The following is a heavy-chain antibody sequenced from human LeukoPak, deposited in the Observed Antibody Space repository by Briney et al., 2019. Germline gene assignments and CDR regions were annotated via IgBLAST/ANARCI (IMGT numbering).Heavy chain of an antibody. CDR2: IYTSGST. D-gene: IGHD6-19*01. J-gene: IGHJ5*02. CDR1: GSSISSGSYY. CDR3: ASSYSSGWYLS. V-gene: IGHV4-61*02. Sequence: SETLSLTCTVSGSSISSGSYYWSWIRQPAGKGLEWIGRIYTSGSTNYNPSLKSRVTISVDTSKNQFSLKLSSVTAADTAVYYCASSYSSGWYLSWGQGTLVTVSS.